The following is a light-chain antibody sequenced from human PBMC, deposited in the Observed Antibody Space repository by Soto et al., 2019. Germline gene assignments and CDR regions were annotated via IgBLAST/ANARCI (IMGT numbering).Light chain of an antibody. J-gene: IGLJ2*01. Sequence: QSVLTQPPSVSGAPGQRVTISCTGSSSNIGAGYGVHWYQHLPGTAPKLLIYGNNNRPSGVPDRFSGSKSGTSASLAITGLQAEDEADYYCQSYDSSLSGLFGGGTKLTVL. CDR3: QSYDSSLSGL. CDR1: SSNIGAGYG. V-gene: IGLV1-40*01. CDR2: GNN.